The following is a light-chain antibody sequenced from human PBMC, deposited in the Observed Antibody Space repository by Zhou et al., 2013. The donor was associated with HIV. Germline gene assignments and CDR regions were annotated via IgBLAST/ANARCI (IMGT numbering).Light chain of an antibody. CDR2: HVS. J-gene: IGKJ4*01. Sequence: IRMTQSPSSFSASTGDRVNITCRASLNIRESLNWYQHSPGKTPKLLIYHVSKLQSAVAPRFNGSGSGTDFTLTIDSLRPEDSASYYCQQSYSVPVTFGGGTKV. CDR1: LNIRES. V-gene: IGKV1-39*01. CDR3: QQSYSVPVT.